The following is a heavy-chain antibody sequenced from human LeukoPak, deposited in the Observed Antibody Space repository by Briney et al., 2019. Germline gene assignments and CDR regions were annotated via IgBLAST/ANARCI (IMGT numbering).Heavy chain of an antibody. V-gene: IGHV4-34*01. D-gene: IGHD1-7*01. CDR1: GGSFSGYY. CDR2: INHSGST. CDR3: ATSDHLDETTPPAY. Sequence: SETLSLTCAVYGGSFSGYYWSRLRQPPGKGLEGIGEINHSGSTNYNPSLKSRVTISVDTSKNQFSLKLSSVTAADTAVYYCATSDHLDETTPPAYWGQGTLVIVS. J-gene: IGHJ4*02.